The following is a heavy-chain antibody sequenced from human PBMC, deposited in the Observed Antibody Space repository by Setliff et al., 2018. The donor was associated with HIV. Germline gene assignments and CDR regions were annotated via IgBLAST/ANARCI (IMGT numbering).Heavy chain of an antibody. D-gene: IGHD3-10*01. J-gene: IGHJ3*02. CDR1: GYTFTSYA. Sequence: ASVKVSCKASGYTFTSYAMHWVRQAPGQRLEWMGWINAGNGNTKCSQKFQGRVTITRDTSASTAYMELSSLRSEDTAVYYCARGGALLGYYYGSGSYPPDAFDIWGQGTMVTVSS. V-gene: IGHV1-3*01. CDR2: INAGNGNT. CDR3: ARGGALLGYYYGSGSYPPDAFDI.